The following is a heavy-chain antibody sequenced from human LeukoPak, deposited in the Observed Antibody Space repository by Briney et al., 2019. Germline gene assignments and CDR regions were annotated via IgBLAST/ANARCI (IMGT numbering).Heavy chain of an antibody. Sequence: SETLSLTCTVSGGSISSSSYYWGWIRQPPGKGLEWIGSIYYSGSTYYNPSLKSRVTISVDTSKNQFSLKLSSVTAADTAVYYCARVIGGYSYGYNDYWGQGTLVTVSS. CDR1: GGSISSSSYY. CDR3: ARVIGGYSYGYNDY. D-gene: IGHD5-18*01. CDR2: IYYSGST. J-gene: IGHJ4*02. V-gene: IGHV4-39*01.